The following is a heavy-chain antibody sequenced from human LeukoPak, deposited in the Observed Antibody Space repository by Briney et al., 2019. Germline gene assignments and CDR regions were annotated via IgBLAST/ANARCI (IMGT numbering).Heavy chain of an antibody. CDR3: ARMAKAEGYDY. CDR2: ICPGDSDT. CDR1: VYSFTSYG. J-gene: IGHJ4*02. V-gene: IGHV5-51*01. Sequence: GESLKISCKGSVYSFTSYGIGWVRQMPGKGLEGMGIICPGDSDTRYSPSFQVQVTISADKSISTAYLQWSSLKASDTAMYYCARMAKAEGYDYWGQGTLVTVSS. D-gene: IGHD5-24*01.